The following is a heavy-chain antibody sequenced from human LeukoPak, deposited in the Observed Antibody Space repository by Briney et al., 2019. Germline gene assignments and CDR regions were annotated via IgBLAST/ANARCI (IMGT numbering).Heavy chain of an antibody. CDR3: ARDPHYYFDY. J-gene: IGHJ4*02. CDR2: ITSTSTI. Sequence: GGSLRLSCAASGFTFSSYSMNWVRQAPGKGLEWVSYITSTSTIYYADSVKGRFTISRDNAKNSLYLQMNSLTDEDTAVYYCARDPHYYFDYWGQGTLVTVSS. CDR1: GFTFSSYS. V-gene: IGHV3-48*02.